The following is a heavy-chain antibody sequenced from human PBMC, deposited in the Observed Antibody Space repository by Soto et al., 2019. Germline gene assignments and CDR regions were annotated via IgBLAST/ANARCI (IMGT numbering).Heavy chain of an antibody. CDR3: ARARGGFLGSHGMDV. D-gene: IGHD3-3*01. J-gene: IGHJ6*02. CDR2: IYYNGNT. Sequence: PSETLSLTCTVSGGSISRYYWSWIRQPPGKGLEWIGYIYYNGNTNYNPSLKSRVTISVDTSKNQFSLKLSSVTAADTAVYYCARARGGFLGSHGMDVWGQGTTVTVS. CDR1: GGSISRYY. V-gene: IGHV4-59*12.